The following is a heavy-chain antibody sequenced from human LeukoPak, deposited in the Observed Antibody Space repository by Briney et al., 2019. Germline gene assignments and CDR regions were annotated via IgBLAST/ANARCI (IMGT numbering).Heavy chain of an antibody. J-gene: IGHJ4*02. Sequence: SQTLSLTCTVSGCSISSGDYYWSWIRQPPGKGLEWIGYIYYSGSTYYSPSLKSRVTISVDTSKNQFSLKLSSVTAADTAVYYCASTNYGSGSYYIIPPFDYWGQGTLVTVSS. CDR3: ASTNYGSGSYYIIPPFDY. CDR2: IYYSGST. V-gene: IGHV4-30-4*01. CDR1: GCSISSGDYY. D-gene: IGHD3-10*01.